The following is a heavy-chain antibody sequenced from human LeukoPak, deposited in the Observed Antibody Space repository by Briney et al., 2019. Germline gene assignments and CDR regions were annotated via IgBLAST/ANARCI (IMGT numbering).Heavy chain of an antibody. CDR1: GFTFSSYW. CDR3: ARDQYSDAPADY. Sequence: GRSLGLSCAASGFTFSSYWMHWVRQAPGKGLVWVSRINSDGSSTSYADSVKGRFTISRDNAKNTLYLQMNSLRAEDTAVYYCARDQYSDAPADYWGQGTLVTVSS. CDR2: INSDGSST. V-gene: IGHV3-74*01. D-gene: IGHD2-15*01. J-gene: IGHJ4*02.